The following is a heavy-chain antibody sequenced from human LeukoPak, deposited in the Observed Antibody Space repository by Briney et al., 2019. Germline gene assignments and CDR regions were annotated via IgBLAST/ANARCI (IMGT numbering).Heavy chain of an antibody. Sequence: PSETLSLTYTVSGYSISSGYYWGSIRQPPGKGLEWIGRIYHSGSTYYNPSLKSRVTISVDTSKNQFSLKLSSVTAADTAVYYCASVSSGWNWDYWGQGTLVTVSS. J-gene: IGHJ4*02. CDR3: ASVSSGWNWDY. CDR1: GYSISSGYY. D-gene: IGHD6-19*01. V-gene: IGHV4-38-2*02. CDR2: IYHSGST.